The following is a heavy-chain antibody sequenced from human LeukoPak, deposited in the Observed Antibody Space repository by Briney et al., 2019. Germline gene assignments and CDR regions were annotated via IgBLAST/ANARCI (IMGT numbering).Heavy chain of an antibody. CDR3: ARSSSSWYPTFFDY. V-gene: IGHV4-30-2*02. D-gene: IGHD6-13*01. J-gene: IGHJ4*02. CDR1: GGSIISGGYY. CDR2: IYHTGIT. Sequence: PSETLSLTCTVAGGSIISGGYYWSWIWQPPGKGLAWIGYIYHTGITYNNPSLKSRVTISVDRSKNQFSLELTSVTAADTAVYYCARSSSSWYPTFFDYWGQGTLVTVSS.